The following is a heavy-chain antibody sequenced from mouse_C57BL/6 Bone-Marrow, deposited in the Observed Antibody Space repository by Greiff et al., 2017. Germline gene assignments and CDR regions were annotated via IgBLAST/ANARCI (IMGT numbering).Heavy chain of an antibody. Sequence: QVQLQQPGTELVKPGASVKMSCKASGYTFTSYWMHWVKQRPGQGLEWIGNINPSNGGTNYNEKFKSKATLTVDNASSTAYMQLSSLTSEDSAGYYCARSGDYCGISPWYFDVWGTGTTVTVSS. V-gene: IGHV1-53*01. J-gene: IGHJ1*03. D-gene: IGHD1-1*01. CDR3: ARSGDYCGISPWYFDV. CDR1: GYTFTSYW. CDR2: INPSNGGT.